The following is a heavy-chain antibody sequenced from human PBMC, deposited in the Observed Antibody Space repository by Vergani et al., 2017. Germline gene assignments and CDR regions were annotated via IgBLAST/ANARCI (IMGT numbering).Heavy chain of an antibody. CDR2: IKQDGSEK. CDR3: ARDQWVITFGGVIVWGPFDY. CDR1: GFTFSSYW. J-gene: IGHJ4*02. D-gene: IGHD3-16*02. V-gene: IGHV3-7*01. Sequence: EVQLVESGGGLVQPGGSLRLSCAASGFTFSSYWMSWVRQAPGKGLEWVANIKQDGSEKYYVDSVKGRVTISRDNAKNSLYLQMNSLRAEDTAVYYCARDQWVITFGGVIVWGPFDYWGQGTLVTVSS.